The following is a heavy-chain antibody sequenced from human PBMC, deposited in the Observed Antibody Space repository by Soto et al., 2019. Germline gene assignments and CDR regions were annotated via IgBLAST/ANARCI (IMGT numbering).Heavy chain of an antibody. J-gene: IGHJ5*02. CDR3: VRALRHTAMVYPWFVP. Sequence: PSETLSLTCTVSGASVSSGAYYWGWVRQRPGRGLEWIGYIYESGYTYYNTSLKSRLTISLDRSNNQFSLGLTSVTSADTAVYYCVRALRHTAMVYPWFVPWGPGTLLTVSS. D-gene: IGHD5-18*01. CDR2: IYESGYT. V-gene: IGHV4-31*03. CDR1: GASVSSGAYY.